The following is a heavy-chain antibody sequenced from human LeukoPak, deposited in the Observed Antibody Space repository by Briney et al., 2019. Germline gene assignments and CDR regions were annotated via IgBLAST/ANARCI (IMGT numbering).Heavy chain of an antibody. J-gene: IGHJ4*02. CDR2: INTNTGNP. CDR1: GYTFTSYA. D-gene: IGHD6-13*01. CDR3: ARGGRIAAHPPGY. Sequence: ASVKVSCKACGYTFTSYAMNWVRQAPGQGLEWMGWINTNTGNPTYAQGFTGRFVFSLDTSVSTAYLQISSLKAEDTAVYYRARGGRIAAHPPGYWGQGTLVTVSS. V-gene: IGHV7-4-1*02.